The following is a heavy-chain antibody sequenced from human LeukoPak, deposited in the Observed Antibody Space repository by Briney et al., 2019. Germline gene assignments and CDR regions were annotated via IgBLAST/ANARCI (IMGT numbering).Heavy chain of an antibody. CDR1: GFTVSSNY. Sequence: PGGSLRLSCAASGFTVSSNYMSWVRQAPGKGLEWVSVIYSGGGTYYADSVKGRFTISRHNSKNTLYLQMNSLRAEDTAVYYCARAYGDYGYYFDYWGQGTLVTVSS. CDR2: IYSGGGT. D-gene: IGHD4-17*01. J-gene: IGHJ4*02. CDR3: ARAYGDYGYYFDY. V-gene: IGHV3-53*04.